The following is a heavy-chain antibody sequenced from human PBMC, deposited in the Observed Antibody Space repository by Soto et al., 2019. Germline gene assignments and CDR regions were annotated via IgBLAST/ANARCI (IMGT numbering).Heavy chain of an antibody. CDR1: GGSISSSSYY. D-gene: IGHD6-13*01. J-gene: IGHJ6*02. Sequence: SETLSLTCTVSGGSISSSSYYWGWIRQPPGKGLEWIGSIYYSGSTYYNPSLKSRVTISVDTSKNRFSLKLSSVTAADTAVYYCARHLCSSSWYGCGMDVWGQGTTVTVSS. CDR3: ARHLCSSSWYGCGMDV. V-gene: IGHV4-39*01. CDR2: IYYSGST.